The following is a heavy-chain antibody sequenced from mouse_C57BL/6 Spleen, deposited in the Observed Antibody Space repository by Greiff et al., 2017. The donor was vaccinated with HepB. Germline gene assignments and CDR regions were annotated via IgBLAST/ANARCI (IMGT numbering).Heavy chain of an antibody. D-gene: IGHD1-1*01. CDR1: GFTFSSYT. V-gene: IGHV5-9*01. Sequence: EVMLVESGGGLVKPGGSLKLSCAASGFTFSSYTMSWVRQTPEKRLEWVATISGGGGNTYYPDSVKGRFTISRDNAKNTLYLQMSSLRSDDTALYYCAIQRFTTVVAPPFDYWGQGTTLTVSS. CDR3: AIQRFTTVVAPPFDY. J-gene: IGHJ2*01. CDR2: ISGGGGNT.